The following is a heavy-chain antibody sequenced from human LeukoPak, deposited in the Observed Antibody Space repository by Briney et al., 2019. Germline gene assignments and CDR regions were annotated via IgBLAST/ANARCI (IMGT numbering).Heavy chain of an antibody. V-gene: IGHV3-30-3*01. D-gene: IGHD3-9*01. CDR1: GFTFSSYA. J-gene: IGHJ6*02. Sequence: GGSLRLSCAASGFTFSSYAMHWVRQAPGKGLKWVAVISYDGSNKYYADSVKGRFTISRDNAKNSLYLQMNSLRAEDTALYHCARGPLRYLDVWGQGTTVTVSS. CDR3: ARGPLRYLDV. CDR2: ISYDGSNK.